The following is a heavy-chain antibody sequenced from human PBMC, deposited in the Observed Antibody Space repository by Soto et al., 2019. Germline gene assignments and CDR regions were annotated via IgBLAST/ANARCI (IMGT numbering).Heavy chain of an antibody. CDR2: ISTHNGDT. CDR3: AREGILGLFDAYDL. V-gene: IGHV1-18*04. J-gene: IGHJ3*01. D-gene: IGHD3-3*01. Sequence: QDQLVQSGAEVKKPGDSVKVSCKASVFTSSGISWVRHAPGQRLEWMGWISTHNGDTIYAQKFQGRVIMTMDTSTPTAYMELRSLRPDDTAVYLCAREGILGLFDAYDLWGQGTMVTVSS. CDR1: VFTSSG.